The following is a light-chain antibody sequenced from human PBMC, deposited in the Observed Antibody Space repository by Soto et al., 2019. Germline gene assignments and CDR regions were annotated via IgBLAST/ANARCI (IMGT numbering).Light chain of an antibody. CDR3: QHRSNWPRT. V-gene: IGKV3-11*01. CDR2: DAS. Sequence: NLVTQSPAPPSFAPRERGPLPCRARQSGCSFLAWYQQKPGQAPRLLIYDASNRATGIPARFSGSGSGTDFTLTISSLEPEDFAVYYCQHRSNWPRTFGQGTKLEIK. J-gene: IGKJ2*01. CDR1: QSGCSF.